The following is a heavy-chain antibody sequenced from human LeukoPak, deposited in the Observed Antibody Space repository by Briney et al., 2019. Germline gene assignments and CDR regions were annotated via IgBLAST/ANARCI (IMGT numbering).Heavy chain of an antibody. V-gene: IGHV3-30*04. D-gene: IGHD1-26*01. CDR1: GFTFSSYA. J-gene: IGHJ4*02. CDR3: ATYSGAHHKTFDD. Sequence: PGGSLRLSCAASGFTFSSYAMHWVRQAPGKGLEWGAVISYDGSNKYYADSVKGRFTSSRDNSKNTLYLQMNSLRAEDTAVYYCATYSGAHHKTFDDWGQGTLVTVSS. CDR2: ISYDGSNK.